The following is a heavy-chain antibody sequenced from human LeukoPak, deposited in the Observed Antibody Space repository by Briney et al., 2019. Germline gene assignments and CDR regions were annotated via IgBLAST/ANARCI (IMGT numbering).Heavy chain of an antibody. CDR1: GFTFSDYY. Sequence: GGSLRLSCAASGFTFSDYYMSWIRQAPGKGLEWVSYISSSGSTIYYADSVKGRFTISRDNAKNSLYLQMNSLRAEDTAVYYCASSHPAMGIAAAVWFDPWGQGTLVTVSS. CDR2: ISSSGSTI. J-gene: IGHJ5*02. D-gene: IGHD6-13*01. CDR3: ASSHPAMGIAAAVWFDP. V-gene: IGHV3-11*04.